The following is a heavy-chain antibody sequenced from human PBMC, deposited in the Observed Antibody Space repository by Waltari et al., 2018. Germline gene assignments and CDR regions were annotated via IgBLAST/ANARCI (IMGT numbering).Heavy chain of an antibody. Sequence: QVQLQESGPGLVKPSETLSLTCTVSGGSINSSYWRWIRPPPGKGLEWIGYISYSGSTNYNPSLKSRVTISVDTSKNQFSLNLKSLTTADTAVYYCARAPTYDILTGYYWFDPWGQGTLVTVSS. J-gene: IGHJ5*02. D-gene: IGHD3-9*01. CDR3: ARAPTYDILTGYYWFDP. CDR1: GGSINSSY. V-gene: IGHV4-59*01. CDR2: ISYSGST.